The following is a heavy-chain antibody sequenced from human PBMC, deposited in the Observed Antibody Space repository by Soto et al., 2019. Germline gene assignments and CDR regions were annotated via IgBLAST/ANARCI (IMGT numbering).Heavy chain of an antibody. CDR2: ILWDDDK. CDR1: GFSLSTSGVG. Sequence: QITLKESGPTLVKPTQTLTLTCTFSGFSLSTSGVGVGWIRQPPGKALECLALILWDDDKRYSPSLKSRLTISEDTSKNQVVFTLTSMDPVDTATYYCAHRPGSSGSRAWFDALGQGTLVTVSS. V-gene: IGHV2-5*02. CDR3: AHRPGSSGSRAWFDA. J-gene: IGHJ5*02. D-gene: IGHD2-15*01.